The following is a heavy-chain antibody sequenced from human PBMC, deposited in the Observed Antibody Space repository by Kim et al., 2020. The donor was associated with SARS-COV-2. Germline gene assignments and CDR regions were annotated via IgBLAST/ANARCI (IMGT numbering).Heavy chain of an antibody. J-gene: IGHJ4*02. CDR3: ARHELGSSSFDY. Sequence: SETLSLTCTVSGGSISSSSYYWGWIRQPPGKGLEWIGSIYYSGSTYYNPSLKSRVTISVDTSKNQFSLKLSSVTAADTAVYYCARHELGSSSFDYWGQGTLVTVSS. CDR1: GGSISSSSYY. V-gene: IGHV4-39*01. CDR2: IYYSGST. D-gene: IGHD6-6*01.